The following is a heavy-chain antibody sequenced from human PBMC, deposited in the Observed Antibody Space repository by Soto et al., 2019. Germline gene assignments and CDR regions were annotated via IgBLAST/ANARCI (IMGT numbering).Heavy chain of an antibody. CDR1: GVSISENH. CDR2: VHFSGST. Sequence: PSETLSLTCDVSGVSISENHWSWIRQAPGKGLEWVGYVHFSGSTTYNPSLAPRLNISFDMSKSQVYLQLTSVTAADTAVYYCARAPGPWGQGTLVPVSS. V-gene: IGHV4-59*12. CDR3: ARAPGP. J-gene: IGHJ5*02.